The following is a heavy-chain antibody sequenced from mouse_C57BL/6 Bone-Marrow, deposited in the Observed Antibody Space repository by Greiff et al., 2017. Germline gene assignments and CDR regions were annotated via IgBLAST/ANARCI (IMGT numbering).Heavy chain of an antibody. J-gene: IGHJ4*01. CDR2: IDPETGGT. CDR1: GYTFTDYE. CDR3: TRDYDGSRVYYYAMDY. D-gene: IGHD1-1*01. Sequence: VQLQASGAELVRPGASVTLSCKASGYTFTDYELHWVKQTPVHGLEWIGAIDPETGGTASNQQFKGKAILTADKSSSTAYMELRSLTSEDSAVYYCTRDYDGSRVYYYAMDYWGQGTSVTVAS. V-gene: IGHV1-15*01.